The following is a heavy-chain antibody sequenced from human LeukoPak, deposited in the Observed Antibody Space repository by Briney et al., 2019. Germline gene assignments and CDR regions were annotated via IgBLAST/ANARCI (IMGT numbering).Heavy chain of an antibody. CDR2: IIPILGIA. J-gene: IGHJ2*01. Sequence: SVKVSCKASGGTFSSNAISWVRQAPGQGLEWMGRIIPILGIANYAQKFQGRVTITADKSTSTAYMELSSLRSEDTAVYYSASRSTRATVTTAYFDLWGRGTLVTVSS. CDR1: GGTFSSNA. V-gene: IGHV1-69*04. CDR3: ASRSTRATVTTAYFDL. D-gene: IGHD4-17*01.